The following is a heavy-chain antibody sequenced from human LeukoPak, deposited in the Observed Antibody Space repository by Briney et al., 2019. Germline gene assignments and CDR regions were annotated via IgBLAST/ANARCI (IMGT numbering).Heavy chain of an antibody. J-gene: IGHJ1*01. CDR1: GYTFTSYG. CDR2: ISAYNGNT. CDR3: ATQQLVRFVLRFQH. D-gene: IGHD6-13*01. V-gene: IGHV1-18*01. Sequence: ASVKVSCKASGYTFTSYGISWVRQAPGQGLEWMGWISAYNGNTNYAQKLQGRVTMTTDTSTSTAYMELSSLRSEDTVVYYCATQQLVRFVLRFQHWGQGTLVTVSS.